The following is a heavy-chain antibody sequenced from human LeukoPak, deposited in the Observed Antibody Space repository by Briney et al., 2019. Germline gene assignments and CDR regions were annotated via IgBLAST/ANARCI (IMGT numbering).Heavy chain of an antibody. Sequence: PSQTLSLTCTVSGGSISSGGYYWSWIRQHPGKGLEWIGYIYYSGSTYYNPSLKSRVTISVDTSKNQFSLKLSSVTAADTAVYYCARGRDTTPYCSGGSCYVPPDYYYYGMDVWGQGTTVTVSS. D-gene: IGHD2-15*01. J-gene: IGHJ6*02. CDR2: IYYSGST. V-gene: IGHV4-31*03. CDR1: GGSISSGGYY. CDR3: ARGRDTTPYCSGGSCYVPPDYYYYGMDV.